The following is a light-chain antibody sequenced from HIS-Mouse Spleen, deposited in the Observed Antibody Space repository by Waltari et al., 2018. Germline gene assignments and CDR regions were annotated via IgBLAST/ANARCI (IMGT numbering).Light chain of an antibody. V-gene: IGLV2-14*03. Sequence: QSALTQPASVSGSPGQSITLSCTGTSSDVGGYKLVSWYQQHPGKAPNLMIYDVSNRPSGVSNRFSGSKSGNTASLTISGLQAEDEADYYCSSYTSSSSWVFGGGTKLTVL. J-gene: IGLJ3*02. CDR1: SSDVGGYKL. CDR3: SSYTSSSSWV. CDR2: DVS.